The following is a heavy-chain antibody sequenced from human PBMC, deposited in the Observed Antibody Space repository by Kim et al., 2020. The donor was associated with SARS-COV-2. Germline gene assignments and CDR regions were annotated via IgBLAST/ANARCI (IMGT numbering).Heavy chain of an antibody. D-gene: IGHD5-18*01. J-gene: IGHJ5*02. CDR1: GYTFTSYA. V-gene: IGHV1-3*01. Sequence: ASVKVSCKASGYTFTSYAMHWVRQAPGQRLEWMGWINAGNGNTKYSQKFQGRVTITRDTSASTAYMELSSLRSEDTAVYYCARVGYSYGLGGFYWFDPWGQGTLVTVSS. CDR2: INAGNGNT. CDR3: ARVGYSYGLGGFYWFDP.